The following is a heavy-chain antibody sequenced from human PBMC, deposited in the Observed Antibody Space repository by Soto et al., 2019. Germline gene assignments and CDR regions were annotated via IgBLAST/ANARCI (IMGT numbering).Heavy chain of an antibody. CDR3: TTVKYSSGWGFDY. CDR1: GFTFSNAW. J-gene: IGHJ4*02. Sequence: GGSLRLSCAASGFTFSNAWMSWVRQAPGKGLEWVGRIKSKTDGGTTDYAAPVKGRFTISRDDSKNTLYLQMNSLKTEDTAVYYCTTVKYSSGWGFDYWGQGTLVTVSS. V-gene: IGHV3-15*01. D-gene: IGHD6-19*01. CDR2: IKSKTDGGTT.